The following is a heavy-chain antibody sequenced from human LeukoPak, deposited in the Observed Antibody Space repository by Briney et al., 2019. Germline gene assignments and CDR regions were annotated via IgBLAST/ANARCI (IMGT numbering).Heavy chain of an antibody. CDR2: IYSGGST. CDR1: GFTVSSNY. D-gene: IGHD7-27*01. V-gene: IGHV3-53*04. J-gene: IGHJ6*02. CDR3: ARDLGPANYGMDV. Sequence: GGSLRLACAASGFTVSSNYMSWVRQAPGKGLEWVSVIYSGGSTYYADSVKGRFTISRHNSKNTLYLQMNSLRAEDTAVYYCARDLGPANYGMDVWGQGTTVTVSS.